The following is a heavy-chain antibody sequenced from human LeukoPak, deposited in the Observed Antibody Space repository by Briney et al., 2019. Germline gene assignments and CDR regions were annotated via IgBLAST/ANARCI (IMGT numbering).Heavy chain of an antibody. CDR2: MNPDSGNT. D-gene: IGHD3-3*01. CDR3: ARGAPVAIFGPGYDGYFEY. J-gene: IGHJ4*02. CDR1: GYTFDNYD. Sequence: VASVTVSCKTSGYTFDNYDINWVRQAAGQGLEWMGWMNPDSGNTGYAHKFQGRVTMARNTSMTTAYLELTGLTSGDTAIYYCARGAPVAIFGPGYDGYFEYWGQGTVVIVSS. V-gene: IGHV1-8*01.